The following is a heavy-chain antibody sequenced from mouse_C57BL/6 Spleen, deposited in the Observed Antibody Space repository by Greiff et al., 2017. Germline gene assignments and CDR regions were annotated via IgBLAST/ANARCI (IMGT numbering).Heavy chain of an antibody. V-gene: IGHV14-1*01. CDR3: TLYGYDERFAY. Sequence: EVKLQESGAELVRPGASVKLSCTASGFNIKDYYMHWVKQRPEQGLEWIGRIDPEDGDTEYAPKFQGKATMTADTSSNTAYLQLSSLTSEDTAVYYCTLYGYDERFAYWGQGTLVTVSA. CDR2: IDPEDGDT. J-gene: IGHJ3*01. CDR1: GFNIKDYY. D-gene: IGHD2-2*01.